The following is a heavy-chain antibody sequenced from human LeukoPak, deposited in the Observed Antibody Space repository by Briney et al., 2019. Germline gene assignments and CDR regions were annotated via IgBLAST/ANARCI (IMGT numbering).Heavy chain of an antibody. CDR2: ISSSSSYI. J-gene: IGHJ4*02. Sequence: PGGSLRLSCAASGFTFSSYEMNWVRQAPGKGLEWVSSISSSSSYIYYADSVKGRFTISRDNAKNSLYLQMNSLRAEDTAVYYCARGGYYDFWSGYFFDYWGQGTLVTVSS. CDR3: ARGGYYDFWSGYFFDY. CDR1: GFTFSSYE. D-gene: IGHD3-3*01. V-gene: IGHV3-21*01.